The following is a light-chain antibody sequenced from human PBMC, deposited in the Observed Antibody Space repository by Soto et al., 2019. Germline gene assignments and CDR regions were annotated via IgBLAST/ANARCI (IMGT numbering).Light chain of an antibody. CDR2: SNN. Sequence: SVLTDPPSASGTPGHRVSISFSGSSSNIGSSTVNWYQQLPGTAPKLLIYSNNQRPSGVPDRFSGSKSGTSASLAISGLQSEDEADYYCAAWDDSLNGFYVFGTGTKVTVL. V-gene: IGLV1-44*01. CDR3: AAWDDSLNGFYV. J-gene: IGLJ1*01. CDR1: SSNIGSST.